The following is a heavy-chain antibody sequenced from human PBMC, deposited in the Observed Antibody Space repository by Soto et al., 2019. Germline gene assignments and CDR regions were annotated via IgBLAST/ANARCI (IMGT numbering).Heavy chain of an antibody. Sequence: SKTLSLTCTVSGGSISSSSYYWGWIRQPPGKGLEWIGSIYYSGSTYYNPSLKSRVTISVDTSKNQFSLKLSSVTAADTAVYYCARMVIGYYYDSSGYYRGYYFDYWGQGTLVTVSS. CDR1: GGSISSSSYY. CDR2: IYYSGST. D-gene: IGHD3-22*01. V-gene: IGHV4-39*01. CDR3: ARMVIGYYYDSSGYYRGYYFDY. J-gene: IGHJ4*02.